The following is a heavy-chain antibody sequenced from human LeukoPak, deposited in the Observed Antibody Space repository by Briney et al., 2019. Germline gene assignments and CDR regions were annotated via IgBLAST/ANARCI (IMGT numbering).Heavy chain of an antibody. J-gene: IGHJ6*03. Sequence: ASVKVSCKASGYTFTNYDINWVRQATGRGLEWMGWMNPNSGNTGYAQKFQGRVTITRNTSISTAYMELNSLRSEDTAVYYCARRGTQYYYYYMDVWGKGTTVTVSS. V-gene: IGHV1-8*03. CDR2: MNPNSGNT. CDR1: GYTFTNYD. D-gene: IGHD3-16*01. CDR3: ARRGTQYYYYYMDV.